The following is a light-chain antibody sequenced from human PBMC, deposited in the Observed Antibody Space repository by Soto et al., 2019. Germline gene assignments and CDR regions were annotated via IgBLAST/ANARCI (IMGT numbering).Light chain of an antibody. CDR3: QSYDSSRSPLYV. J-gene: IGLJ1*01. CDR1: SSNIEAGYD. Sequence: QSELMQPPSVSGAPGQRVSISCPGSSSNIEAGYDVHWYQHLPGTAPKLLMYANNNRPSGVPDRFSGSKSGTSASLAITGLQAEEEADYYCQSYDSSRSPLYVVGTGTKVTVL. V-gene: IGLV1-40*01. CDR2: ANN.